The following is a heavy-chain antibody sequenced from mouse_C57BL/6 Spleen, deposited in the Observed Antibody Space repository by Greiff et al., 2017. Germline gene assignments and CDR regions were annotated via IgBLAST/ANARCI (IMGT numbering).Heavy chain of an antibody. Sequence: EVKVVESGGGLVKPGGSLKLSCAASGFTFSSYTMSWVRQTPEKRLEWVATISGGGGNTYYPDSVKGRFTISRDNAKNTLYLQMSSLRSEDTALYYCARHEAENYFDYWGQGTTLTVSS. CDR1: GFTFSSYT. CDR3: ARHEAENYFDY. CDR2: ISGGGGNT. J-gene: IGHJ2*01. V-gene: IGHV5-9*01.